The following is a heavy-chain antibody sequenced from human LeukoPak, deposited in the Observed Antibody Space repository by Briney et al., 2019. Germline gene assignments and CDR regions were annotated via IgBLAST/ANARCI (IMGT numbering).Heavy chain of an antibody. Sequence: ASVKVSCKASGYTFTSYDINWVRQATGQGLEWMGWMNPNSGNTGYAQKFQGRVTMTRNTSISTAYMELSSLRSEDTAVYYCAFWQGGRNYYYYGMDVWGQGTTVTVSS. CDR2: MNPNSGNT. V-gene: IGHV1-8*01. CDR1: GYTFTSYD. CDR3: AFWQGGRNYYYYGMDV. J-gene: IGHJ6*02. D-gene: IGHD3-16*01.